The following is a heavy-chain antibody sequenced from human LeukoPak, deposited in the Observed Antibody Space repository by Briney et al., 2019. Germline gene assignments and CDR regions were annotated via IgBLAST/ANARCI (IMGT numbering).Heavy chain of an antibody. CDR1: GYTFTGYY. Sequence: ASVKVSCKASGYTFTGYYMHWVRQAPGQGLEWMGWINPNSGGTNYAQKFQGRVTMTRDTSISTAYMELSRLRSDDTAVYYCAREVPHYYDSSGYYPCFDYWGQGTLVTVSS. CDR2: INPNSGGT. J-gene: IGHJ4*02. CDR3: AREVPHYYDSSGYYPCFDY. V-gene: IGHV1-2*02. D-gene: IGHD3-22*01.